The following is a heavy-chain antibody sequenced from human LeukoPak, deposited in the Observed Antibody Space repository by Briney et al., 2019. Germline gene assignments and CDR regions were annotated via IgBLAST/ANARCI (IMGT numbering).Heavy chain of an antibody. D-gene: IGHD6-13*01. J-gene: IGHJ5*02. V-gene: IGHV4-34*01. CDR2: ITLGGDP. CDR1: GASFSGVY. CDR3: ARSAARDSFSTLVRRVYWFDP. Sequence: SETLSLTCSVSGASFSGVYWTWIRQSPGRGLEWIGEITLGGDPNYNPSLKSRVTISLDTSNNQFSLYLTSVTAADTSVYYCARSAARDSFSTLVRRVYWFDPWGQGTLVTVSP.